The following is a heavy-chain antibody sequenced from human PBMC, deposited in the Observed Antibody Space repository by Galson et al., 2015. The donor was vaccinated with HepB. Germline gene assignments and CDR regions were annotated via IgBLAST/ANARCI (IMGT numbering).Heavy chain of an antibody. CDR1: GYTFTGYY. CDR3: ARAKNVLVRGVLLGY. J-gene: IGHJ4*02. D-gene: IGHD3-10*01. Sequence: SVKVSCKASGYTFTGYYMHWVRQAPGQGLEWMGWINPNSGGTNYAQKFQGRVTMTRDTSISTAYMELSRLRSDDTAVYYCARAKNVLVRGVLLGYWGQGTLVTVSS. V-gene: IGHV1-2*02. CDR2: INPNSGGT.